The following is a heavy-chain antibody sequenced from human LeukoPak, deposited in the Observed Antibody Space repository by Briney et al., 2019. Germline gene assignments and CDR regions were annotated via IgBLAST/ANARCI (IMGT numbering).Heavy chain of an antibody. CDR1: GFPFSVYY. CDR3: ARGAMAGPFDY. J-gene: IGHJ4*02. CDR2: ISSSGGSK. V-gene: IGHV3-11*04. Sequence: GGSLRLSCAASGFPFSVYYMSWIRQAPGKGLEWVSYISSSGGSKYYADSVKGRFTISRDNAKSSLYLQMNSLRAEDTAVYYCARGAMAGPFDYWGQGTLVIVSS. D-gene: IGHD5-18*01.